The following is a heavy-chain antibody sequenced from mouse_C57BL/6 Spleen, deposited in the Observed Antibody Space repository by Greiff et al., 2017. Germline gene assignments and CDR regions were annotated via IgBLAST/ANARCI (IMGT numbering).Heavy chain of an antibody. J-gene: IGHJ1*03. CDR1: GYTFTSYW. CDR2: IYPSDSET. V-gene: IGHV1-61*01. D-gene: IGHD1-1*01. CDR3: ARRATTVLENWYFDV. Sequence: QVQLQQSGAELVRPGSSVKLSCKASGYTFTSYWMDWVKQRPGQGLEWIGNIYPSDSETHYNQKFKDKATLTVEKSSSTAYMQLRGRSSEDSAVYYCARRATTVLENWYFDVWGTGTTVTVAS.